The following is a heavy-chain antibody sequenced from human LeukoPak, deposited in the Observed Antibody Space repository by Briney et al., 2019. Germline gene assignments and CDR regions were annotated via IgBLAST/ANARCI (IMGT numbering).Heavy chain of an antibody. J-gene: IGHJ4*02. CDR1: GYSFTNYW. CDR3: ARHEGSSFFFDY. Sequence: KGGESLKISCKGSGYSFTNYWIGWVRQMPGEGLVWMGIIYPGDSDTRYNPSFQGQVTISADKSISTAYLQWSSLKASDTAMYYCARHEGSSFFFDYWRQGTLVTVSS. CDR2: IYPGDSDT. V-gene: IGHV5-51*01. D-gene: IGHD6-13*01.